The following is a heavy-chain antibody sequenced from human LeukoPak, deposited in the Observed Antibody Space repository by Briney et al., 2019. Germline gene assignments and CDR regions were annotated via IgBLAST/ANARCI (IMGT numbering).Heavy chain of an antibody. CDR3: ARGGYFGSGSYYRIDY. D-gene: IGHD3-10*01. V-gene: IGHV4-39*01. Sequence: SETLSLTCTVPGGSISSSNYYWGWIRQPPGKGLEWIRNIYYSGSTYYNPSLKSRVTISVDTSKNQFSLKLNSVTAADTAVYYCARGGYFGSGSYYRIDYWGQGTLVTVSS. CDR1: GGSISSSNYY. CDR2: IYYSGST. J-gene: IGHJ4*02.